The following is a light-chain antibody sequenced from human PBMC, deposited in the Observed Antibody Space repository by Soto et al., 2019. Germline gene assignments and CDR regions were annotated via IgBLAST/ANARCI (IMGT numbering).Light chain of an antibody. Sequence: DIQMTQSPSSLSASVGDGVTITCRASQTITTYLDWYQEKPGKAPRLLIYAASSLQSGVPSRFSGSGSGTDFTLTISRLRPEDFAIYYCQQTYATPPTFRVWTKVEIK. J-gene: IGKJ4*01. CDR1: QTITTY. V-gene: IGKV1-39*01. CDR2: AAS. CDR3: QQTYATPPT.